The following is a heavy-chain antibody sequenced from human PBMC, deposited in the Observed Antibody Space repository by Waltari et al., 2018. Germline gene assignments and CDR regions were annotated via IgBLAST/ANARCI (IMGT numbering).Heavy chain of an antibody. D-gene: IGHD3-16*01. V-gene: IGHV3-73*02. J-gene: IGHJ4*02. CDR3: AKQKTGGANDW. CDR2: IRSGVNNYAT. Sequence: EVQLVESGGGLVEPGGSLTLSCATSGFSFSGSTMHWVRQASGKGLEWVGRIRSGVNNYATAYAASVKDRFIISRDDSRNTVYLEMNSLKNEDTAVYYCAKQKTGGANDWWGQGTLVTVSA. CDR1: GFSFSGST.